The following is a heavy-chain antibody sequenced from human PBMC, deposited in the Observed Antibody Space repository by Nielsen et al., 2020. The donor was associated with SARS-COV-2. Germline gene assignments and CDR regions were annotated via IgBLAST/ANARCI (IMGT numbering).Heavy chain of an antibody. V-gene: IGHV3-30*18. D-gene: IGHD3-3*01. CDR2: ISYDGSNK. J-gene: IGHJ4*02. CDR3: ANGENYDFWSGYSLRY. CDR1: GFTFSSYG. Sequence: GESLKISCAASGFTFSSYGMHWVRQAPGKGLEWVAVISYDGSNKYYADSVKGRFTISRDNSKNTLYLQMNSLRAEDTAVYYCANGENYDFWSGYSLRYWGQGTLVTVSS.